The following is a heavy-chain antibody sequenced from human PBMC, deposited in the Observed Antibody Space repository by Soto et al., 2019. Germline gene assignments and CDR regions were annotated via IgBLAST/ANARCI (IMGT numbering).Heavy chain of an antibody. CDR1: GGSISSSSYY. CDR2: INYSGST. J-gene: IGHJ5*02. CDR3: ARQRVRPGPGWFDP. Sequence: QLQLQESGPGLVKPSETLSLTCTVSGGSISSSSYYWGWIRQPPGKGLEWIGSINYSGSTYYNPSLKSRVTMSVDTSKNQFSLKLSSVTAADTAVYYCARQRVRPGPGWFDPWGQGTLVTVSS. V-gene: IGHV4-39*01.